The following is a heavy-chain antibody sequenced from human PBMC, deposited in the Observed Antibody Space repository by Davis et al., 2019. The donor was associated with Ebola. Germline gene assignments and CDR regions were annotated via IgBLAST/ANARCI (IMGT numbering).Heavy chain of an antibody. D-gene: IGHD3-9*01. V-gene: IGHV4-34*01. CDR3: ARARLRYFDWLSPIFDY. Sequence: MPSETLSLTCAVYGGSFSGYYWSWIRQPPGKGLEWIGEINHSGSTNYNPSLKSRVTISVDTSKNQFSLKLSSVTAADTAVYYCARARLRYFDWLSPIFDYWGQGTLVTVSS. CDR2: INHSGST. J-gene: IGHJ4*02. CDR1: GGSFSGYY.